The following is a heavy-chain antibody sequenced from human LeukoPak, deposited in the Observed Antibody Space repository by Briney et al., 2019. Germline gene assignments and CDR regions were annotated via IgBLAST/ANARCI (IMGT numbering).Heavy chain of an antibody. V-gene: IGHV3-7*01. CDR3: AVAETTKYDDRLRLHH. CDR2: IKQDGSEI. D-gene: IGHD3-22*01. CDR1: GFAFSVYW. Sequence: PGGSLRLSCAASGFAFSVYWMSWARQAPGKGLEWVANIKQDGSEIYYVDSVKGRFTISRDNAKNSLNLQMNSLRVEDTAVYYCAVAETTKYDDRLRLHHWGQGTLVTVSS. J-gene: IGHJ5*02.